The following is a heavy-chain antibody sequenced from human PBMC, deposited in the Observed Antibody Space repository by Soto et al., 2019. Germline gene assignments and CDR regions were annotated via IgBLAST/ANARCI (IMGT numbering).Heavy chain of an antibody. CDR1: GITFSNTW. J-gene: IGHJ4*02. CDR2: IQKKADGGAT. CDR3: TIMGLGTFQY. V-gene: IGHV3-15*01. D-gene: IGHD1-26*01. Sequence: EVQLVESGGGLVKDGGSLRLSCAVSGITFSNTWMAWVRQARGKGLEWVGRIQKKADGGATEYAASVKGRLSISRDDSKNTLYLQTDSLKTEDSAVYYCTIMGLGTFQYWGQGTLLTVSS.